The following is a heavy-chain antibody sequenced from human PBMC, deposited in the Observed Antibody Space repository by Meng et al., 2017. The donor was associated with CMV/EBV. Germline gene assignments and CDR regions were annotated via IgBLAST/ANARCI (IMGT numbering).Heavy chain of an antibody. CDR1: GGSISSYY. Sequence: GSLRLSCTVSGGSISSYYWSWIRQPPGKGLEWIGYIYYSGSTNYNPSLKSRVTISVDTSKNQFSLKLSSVTAADTAVYYCARSRGNNCGGDCYDFDYWGQGTLVTVSS. CDR3: ARSRGNNCGGDCYDFDY. CDR2: IYYSGST. V-gene: IGHV4-59*01. D-gene: IGHD2-21*01. J-gene: IGHJ4*02.